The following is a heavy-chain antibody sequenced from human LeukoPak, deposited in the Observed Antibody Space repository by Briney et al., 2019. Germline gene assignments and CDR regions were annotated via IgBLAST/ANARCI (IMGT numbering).Heavy chain of an antibody. CDR2: ISSSGSTT. CDR3: ASPQYYFDY. J-gene: IGHJ4*02. V-gene: IGHV3-48*03. D-gene: IGHD5-24*01. Sequence: GGSLRLSCAASGFTFSTYEMNWVRQTPGKGLEWVSHISSSGSTTYYADSVKGRFTISRDNAKNSLYLQMNSLRAEDTAVYYCASPQYYFDYWGQGTLVTVSS. CDR1: GFTFSTYE.